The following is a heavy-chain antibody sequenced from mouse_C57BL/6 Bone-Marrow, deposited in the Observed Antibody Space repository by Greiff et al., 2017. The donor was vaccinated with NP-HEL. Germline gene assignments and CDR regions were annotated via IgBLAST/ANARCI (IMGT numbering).Heavy chain of an antibody. CDR2: IYPGSGST. CDR1: GYTFTSYW. CDR3: SRSRIYYYGPFDY. Sequence: QVQLQQPGAELVKPGASVKMSCKASGYTFTSYWITWVKQRPGQGLEWIGDIYPGSGSTNYNEKFKSKATLTVDTSSSTAYIQLSSLTSVDSAVYYCSRSRIYYYGPFDYWGQGTTLTVSS. V-gene: IGHV1-55*01. D-gene: IGHD1-1*01. J-gene: IGHJ2*01.